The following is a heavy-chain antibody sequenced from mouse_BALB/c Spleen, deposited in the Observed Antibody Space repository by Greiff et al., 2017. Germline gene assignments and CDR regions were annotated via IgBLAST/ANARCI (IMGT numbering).Heavy chain of an antibody. CDR3: ARSPYGYDDAMDY. CDR1: GYTFTSYY. Sequence: VQLQQSGPELVKPGASVKMSCKASGYTFTSYYIHWVKQRPGQGLEWIGWIYPGDGSTKYNEKFKGKTTLTADKSSSTAYMLLSSPTSEDSAIYFCARSPYGYDDAMDYWGQGTSVTVSS. CDR2: IYPGDGST. V-gene: IGHV1S56*01. J-gene: IGHJ4*01. D-gene: IGHD2-2*01.